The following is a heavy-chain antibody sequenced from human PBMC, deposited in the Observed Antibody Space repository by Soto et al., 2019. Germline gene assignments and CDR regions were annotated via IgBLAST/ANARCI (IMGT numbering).Heavy chain of an antibody. CDR3: ARGYSGPDY. CDR1: GFTFSSYA. J-gene: IGHJ4*02. V-gene: IGHV3-30-3*01. CDR2: ISYDGSNK. D-gene: IGHD2-15*01. Sequence: GGSLRLSCAASGFTFSSYAMHWVRQAPGKGLEWVAVISYDGSNKYYADSVKGRFTISRDNSKNTLYLQMHSLRAEDTAVYYCARGYSGPDYWGQGTLVTVSS.